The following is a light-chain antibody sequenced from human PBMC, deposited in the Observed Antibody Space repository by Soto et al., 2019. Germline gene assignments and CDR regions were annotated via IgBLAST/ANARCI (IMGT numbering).Light chain of an antibody. CDR2: AAS. Sequence: EIVLTQSPGTLSLSPGAGATLSXXASQSVSSSYLAWYQQKPGQAPRLLIYAASSRTTGIPDRFSGSGSGTDFTLTISRLEPEDFAVYYCQQYGNSPHTFGQGTKVDIK. CDR1: QSVSSSY. V-gene: IGKV3-20*01. J-gene: IGKJ1*01. CDR3: QQYGNSPHT.